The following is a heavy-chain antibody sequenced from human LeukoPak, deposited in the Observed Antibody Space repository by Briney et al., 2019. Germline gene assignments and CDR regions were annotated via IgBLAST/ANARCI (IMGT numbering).Heavy chain of an antibody. D-gene: IGHD5-12*01. CDR2: IYYSGST. Sequence: ASETLSLTCTVSGGSISSSSYYWGWIRQPPGKGLEWIGSIYYSGSTYYNPSLKSRVTISADTSKNQFSLKLSSVTAADTAVYYCARHDWGYSGYDSPCYFDYWGQGTLVTVSS. CDR1: GGSISSSSYY. CDR3: ARHDWGYSGYDSPCYFDY. J-gene: IGHJ4*02. V-gene: IGHV4-39*01.